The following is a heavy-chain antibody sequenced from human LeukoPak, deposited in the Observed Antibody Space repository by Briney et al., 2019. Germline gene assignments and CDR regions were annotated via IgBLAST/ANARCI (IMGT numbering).Heavy chain of an antibody. CDR1: GLTFSNHG. CDR3: ARDLRSGSSWYLFGY. CDR2: IWYDGSNK. Sequence: PGGSLRLSCAASGLTFSNHGMHWVRQAPGKGLEWVALIWYDGSNKFYADSVKGRFTISRDNSKNTLYLQMNSLRAEDTAVYYCARDLRSGSSWYLFGYWGQGTLVTVSS. D-gene: IGHD2-15*01. J-gene: IGHJ4*02. V-gene: IGHV3-33*01.